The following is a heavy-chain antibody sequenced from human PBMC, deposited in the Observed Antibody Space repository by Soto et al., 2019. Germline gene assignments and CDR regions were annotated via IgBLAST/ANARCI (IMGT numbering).Heavy chain of an antibody. CDR3: VKGIVVVVAATFDY. CDR1: GFTFSSYA. Sequence: AGGSLRLSCSVSGFTFSSYAMHWVRQAPGKGLEYVSAISSNGGSTYYADSVKGRFTISRDNSKNTLYLQMSSLRAEDTALYYCVKGIVVVVAATFDYWGQGTLVTVS. CDR2: ISSNGGST. D-gene: IGHD2-15*01. V-gene: IGHV3-64D*06. J-gene: IGHJ4*02.